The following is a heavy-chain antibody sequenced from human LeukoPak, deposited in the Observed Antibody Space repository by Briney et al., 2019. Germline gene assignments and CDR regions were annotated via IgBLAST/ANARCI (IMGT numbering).Heavy chain of an antibody. Sequence: PSETLSLTCTVSGGSISSGDYYWSWIRQPPGKGLEWIGEINHSGSTNYNPSLKSRVTISVDTSKNQFSLKLSSVTAADTAVYYCARGPLRNPPLDNKWLRGWFDPWGQGTLVTVSS. CDR1: GGSISSGDYY. CDR3: ARGPLRNPPLDNKWLRGWFDP. J-gene: IGHJ5*02. CDR2: INHSGST. V-gene: IGHV4-39*07. D-gene: IGHD5-12*01.